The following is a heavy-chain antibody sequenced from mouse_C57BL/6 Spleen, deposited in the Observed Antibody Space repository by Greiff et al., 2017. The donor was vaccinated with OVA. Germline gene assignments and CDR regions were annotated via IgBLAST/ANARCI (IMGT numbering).Heavy chain of an antibody. CDR1: GYTFTSYW. CDR2: IDPSDSYT. V-gene: IGHV1-69*01. CDR3: AREGKDAMDY. D-gene: IGHD2-1*01. J-gene: IGHJ4*01. Sequence: VQLQQSGAELVMPGASVKLSCKASGYTFTSYWMHWVKQRPGQGLEWIGEIDPSDSYTNYNQKFKGKSTLTVDKSSSTAYMQLSSLTSEDSAVYYCAREGKDAMDYWGQGTSVTVSS.